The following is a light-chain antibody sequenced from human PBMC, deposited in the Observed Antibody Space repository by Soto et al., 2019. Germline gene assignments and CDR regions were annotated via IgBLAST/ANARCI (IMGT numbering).Light chain of an antibody. CDR2: WAS. CDR1: QSVSYSSNNATQ. Sequence: DIVMTLSPDSLAVSLGETATITCKSSQSVSYSSNNATQLAWFQQKPGQPPKLLIYWASTRQYGVPDRCTGSGSGTDYSLNISSLQAEDVAVYYCQKYYTSPLSFGGGTKVEI. CDR3: QKYYTSPLS. J-gene: IGKJ4*01. V-gene: IGKV4-1*01.